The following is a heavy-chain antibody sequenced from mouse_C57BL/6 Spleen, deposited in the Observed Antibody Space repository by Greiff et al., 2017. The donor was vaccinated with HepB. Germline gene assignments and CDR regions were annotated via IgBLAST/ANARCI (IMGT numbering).Heavy chain of an antibody. D-gene: IGHD1-1*01. J-gene: IGHJ2*01. CDR2: ISDGGSYT. CDR1: GFTFSSYA. V-gene: IGHV5-4*01. Sequence: EVMLVDSGGGLVKPGGSLKLSCAASGFTFSSYAMSWVRQTPEKRLEWVATISDGGSYTYYPDNVKGRFTISRDNAKNNLYLQMSHLKSEDTAMYYCARDEILRSYYFDYWGQGTTLTVSS. CDR3: ARDEILRSYYFDY.